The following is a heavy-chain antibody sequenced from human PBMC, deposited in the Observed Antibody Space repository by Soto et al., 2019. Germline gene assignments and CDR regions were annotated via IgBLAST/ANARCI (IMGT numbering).Heavy chain of an antibody. V-gene: IGHV4-30-4*01. J-gene: IGHJ6*02. D-gene: IGHD3-3*01. CDR1: GGSISSGDYY. Sequence: QVQLQESGPGLVKPSQTLSLTCTVSGGSISSGDYYWSWIRQPPGKGLEWIGYIYYSGSTYYNPSLKSRVTISVDTSKNQFSLKLSSVTAADTAVYYCARLPVLRFLPSQDSYYYYGMDVWGQGTTVTVSS. CDR2: IYYSGST. CDR3: ARLPVLRFLPSQDSYYYYGMDV.